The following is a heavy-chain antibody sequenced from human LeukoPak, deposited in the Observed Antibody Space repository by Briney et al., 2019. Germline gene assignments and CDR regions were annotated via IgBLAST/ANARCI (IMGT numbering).Heavy chain of an antibody. D-gene: IGHD2-15*01. Sequence: SETLSLTCTVSGGSISSGDFYWSWIRQHPGKGLEWIGYIYYSGTTYYNPSLKSRVTISVDTSKTQFSLRLSSVTAADTAVYYCARHLGPGWHAMDVWGQGTTVTVSS. CDR1: GGSISSGDFY. CDR2: IYYSGTT. V-gene: IGHV4-30-4*08. J-gene: IGHJ6*02. CDR3: ARHLGPGWHAMDV.